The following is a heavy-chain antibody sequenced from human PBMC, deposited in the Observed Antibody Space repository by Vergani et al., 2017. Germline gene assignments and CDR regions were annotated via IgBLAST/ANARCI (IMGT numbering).Heavy chain of an antibody. D-gene: IGHD3-10*01. CDR2: IYHSGST. Sequence: QVRLEESGPGLVKPSETLSLTCSVSGYSIGSGFYWGWIRQPPGKGLEWIGSIYHSGSTYYNPSLKSRVTISVDTSKNQFSLKLSSVTAADTAVYYCARRKVRGDLFDYWGQGTLVTVSS. CDR3: ARRKVRGDLFDY. V-gene: IGHV4-38-2*01. J-gene: IGHJ4*02. CDR1: GYSIGSGFY.